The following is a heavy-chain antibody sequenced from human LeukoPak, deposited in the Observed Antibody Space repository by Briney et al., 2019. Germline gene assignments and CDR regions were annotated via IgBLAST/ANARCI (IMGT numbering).Heavy chain of an antibody. D-gene: IGHD3-10*01. CDR3: AKDPLDRGLTYDY. V-gene: IGHV3-23*01. J-gene: IGHJ4*02. CDR2: ISGSGGST. Sequence: RSGGSLRLSCAASGFTFRSYAMTWVRQAPGKGLEWVSAISGSGGSTYYADSVKGRFTISRDNSKNTLYLQMNSLRAEDTAVYYCAKDPLDRGLTYDYWGQGTPVTVSA. CDR1: GFTFRSYA.